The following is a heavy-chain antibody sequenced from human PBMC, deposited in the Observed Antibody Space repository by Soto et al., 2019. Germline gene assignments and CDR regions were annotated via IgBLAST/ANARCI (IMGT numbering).Heavy chain of an antibody. V-gene: IGHV1-69*13. D-gene: IGHD3-3*01. CDR3: ARKQITIFGVGEDYYGMDV. J-gene: IGHJ6*02. Sequence: SVKFSCKASGGTFSSYAISWVRQAPGQGLEWMGGIIPIFGTANYAQKFQGRVTITADESTSTAYMELSSLRSEDTAVYYCARKQITIFGVGEDYYGMDVWAQGTTVPVSS. CDR2: IIPIFGTA. CDR1: GGTFSSYA.